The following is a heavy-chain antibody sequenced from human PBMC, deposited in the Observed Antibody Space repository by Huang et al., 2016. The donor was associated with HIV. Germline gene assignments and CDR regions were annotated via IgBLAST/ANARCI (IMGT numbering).Heavy chain of an antibody. V-gene: IGHV3-23*01. CDR1: GFTFNSYA. CDR3: SRDDFWSGYSDYYGLDV. J-gene: IGHJ6*02. D-gene: IGHD3-3*01. CDR2: ISGRGCNT. Sequence: EVQLLESGGGLVQPGGSLSLSCAASGFTFNSYAMSWVRQDPGKGLEWVSAISGRGCNTYYADAVKGRFTISRDNSKNTLFLQMSGLRAEDTAVYYCSRDDFWSGYSDYYGLDVWGQGTTVTVSS.